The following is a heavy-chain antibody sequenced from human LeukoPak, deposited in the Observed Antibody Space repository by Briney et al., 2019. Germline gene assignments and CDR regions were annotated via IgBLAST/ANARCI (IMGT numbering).Heavy chain of an antibody. CDR3: ARATFPRDYDVWGSYRLGYFDL. V-gene: IGHV4-39*07. CDR2: IYYSGST. CDR1: GGSISSSSYY. Sequence: KPSETLSLTCTVSGGSISSSSYYWGWIRQAPGKGLGWIGSIYYSGSTYYNPSLKSRVTISVDTSKNQFSLKLSSVTAADTAVYYCARATFPRDYDVWGSYRLGYFDLWGRGTLVTVSS. J-gene: IGHJ2*01. D-gene: IGHD3-16*02.